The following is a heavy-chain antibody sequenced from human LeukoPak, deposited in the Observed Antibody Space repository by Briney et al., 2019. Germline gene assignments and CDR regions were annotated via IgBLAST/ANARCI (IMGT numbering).Heavy chain of an antibody. CDR3: AGDRALDY. J-gene: IGHJ4*02. V-gene: IGHV3-30-3*01. CDR1: GLTFTTYP. Sequence: GGSLRLSCAASGLTFTTYPMQGVRQAPGKGLEWVASISSDGANRYYAESVKGRFTISRANSENTLFLQMDSLRAEDTAVYYCAGDRALDYWGQGILVTVSS. CDR2: ISSDGANR.